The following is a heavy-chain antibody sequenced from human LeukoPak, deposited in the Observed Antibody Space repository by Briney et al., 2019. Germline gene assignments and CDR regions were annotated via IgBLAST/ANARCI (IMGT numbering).Heavy chain of an antibody. V-gene: IGHV3-23*01. CDR1: GFTFSSYA. CDR3: AKDHLGTMVRGIPLPAFDY. CDR2: ISGSGGST. D-gene: IGHD3-10*01. Sequence: GGSLRLSCAASGFTFSSYAMSWVRQAPGKGLEWVSAISGSGGSTYYADSVKGRFTISRDNSKNTLYLQMNSLRAEDTAVYYCAKDHLGTMVRGIPLPAFDYWGQGTLVTVSS. J-gene: IGHJ4*02.